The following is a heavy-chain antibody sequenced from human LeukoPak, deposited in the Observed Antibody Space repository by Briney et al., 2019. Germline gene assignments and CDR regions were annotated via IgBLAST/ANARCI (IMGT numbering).Heavy chain of an antibody. D-gene: IGHD6-19*01. CDR1: GYTFTTFW. CDR2: IYPGDSDT. J-gene: IGHJ4*02. CDR3: ARQTGSGWYIVDY. V-gene: IGHV5-51*01. Sequence: GESLKISCKASGYTFTTFWIGWVRQMPGKGLEWMGIIYPGDSDTRYSPSFQGQVTISADKSISTAYLQWSSLKASDTAMYYCARQTGSGWYIVDYWGQGTLVTVSS.